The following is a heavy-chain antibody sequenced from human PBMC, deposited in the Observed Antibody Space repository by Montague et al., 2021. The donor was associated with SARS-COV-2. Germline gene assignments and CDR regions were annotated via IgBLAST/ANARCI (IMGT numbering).Heavy chain of an antibody. CDR2: ISYIGKT. Sequence: SETLSLTCSVSGYSISSGYYWGWIRQPPGKGLEWVGCISYIGKTYYSPSLKSRLTISLDSSKNQFSLQARSAAAADTAVYYCVGVVDNRVRDYWGQGTLVTVSS. V-gene: IGHV4-38-2*02. D-gene: IGHD1-1*01. J-gene: IGHJ4*02. CDR3: VGVVDNRVRDY. CDR1: GYSISSGYY.